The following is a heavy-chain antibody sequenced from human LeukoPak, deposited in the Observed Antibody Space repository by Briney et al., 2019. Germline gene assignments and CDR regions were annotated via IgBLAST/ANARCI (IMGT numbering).Heavy chain of an antibody. J-gene: IGHJ3*02. V-gene: IGHV4-61*02. Sequence: SETLSLTCTVSGGSISSSSYYWSWIRQSAGKGLEWIGRIYTSGSTNYNPSLKSRVTISVDTSKNQFSLKLSSVTAADTAVYYCARETKITIFGVVILDAFDIWGQGTMVTVSS. CDR2: IYTSGST. D-gene: IGHD3-3*01. CDR3: ARETKITIFGVVILDAFDI. CDR1: GGSISSSSYY.